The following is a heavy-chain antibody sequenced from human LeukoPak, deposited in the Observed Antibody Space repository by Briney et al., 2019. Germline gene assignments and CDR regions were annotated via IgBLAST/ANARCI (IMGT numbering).Heavy chain of an antibody. CDR3: ARDAPITIQQNYYYYYGMDV. V-gene: IGHV3-48*03. CDR2: ISSSGNTI. J-gene: IGHJ6*02. CDR1: GFTFSSYE. D-gene: IGHD3-3*01. Sequence: PGGSLRLSCAASGFTFSSYEMNWVRQAPGKGLEWVSYISSSGNTIYYADSVKGRFTISRDNAKNSLYLQMNSLRAEDTAVYYCARDAPITIQQNYYYYYGMDVWGQGTTVTVSS.